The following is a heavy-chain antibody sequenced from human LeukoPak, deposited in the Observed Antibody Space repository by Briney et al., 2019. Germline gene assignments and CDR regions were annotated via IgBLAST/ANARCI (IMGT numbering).Heavy chain of an antibody. Sequence: GGSLRLSCAASGFTFSSYSMNWVRQAPGKGLEWVSSISSSSSYIYYADSVKGRFTISRDNAKNSLYLQMNSLRAEDTAVYYCATNPTGTTYGYWGQGTLVTVPS. V-gene: IGHV3-21*01. CDR2: ISSSSSYI. CDR3: ATNPTGTTYGY. CDR1: GFTFSSYS. J-gene: IGHJ4*02. D-gene: IGHD1-7*01.